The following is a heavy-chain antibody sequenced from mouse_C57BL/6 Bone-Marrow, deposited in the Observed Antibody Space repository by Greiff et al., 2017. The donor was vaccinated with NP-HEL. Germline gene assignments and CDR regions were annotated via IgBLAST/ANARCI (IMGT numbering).Heavy chain of an antibody. D-gene: IGHD1-1*01. CDR3: ARGGVTTVEGAY. J-gene: IGHJ3*01. CDR2: INPNNGGT. V-gene: IGHV1-26*01. CDR1: GYTFTDYY. Sequence: EVQLQQSGPELVKPGASVKISCKASGYTFTDYYMNWVKQSHGKSLEWIGDINPNNGGTSYNQKFKGKATLTVDKSSSTAYMELRSLTSEDSAVYYCARGGVTTVEGAYWGQGTLVTVSA.